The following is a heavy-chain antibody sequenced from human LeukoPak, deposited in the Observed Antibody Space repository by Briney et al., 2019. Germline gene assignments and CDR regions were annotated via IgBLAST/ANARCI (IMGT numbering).Heavy chain of an antibody. CDR3: ARVGRGDTYGYGDF. J-gene: IGHJ4*02. D-gene: IGHD5-18*01. CDR1: GLTVSSNY. Sequence: PGGSLRLSCAASGLTVSSNYMSRGRQVPGKGLEWVSVTYSGGNTYYADSVKGRFTISRDNSKNTLYIQMNSLRAEDTAVYYCARVGRGDTYGYGDFWGQGTLVTVSS. CDR2: TYSGGNT. V-gene: IGHV3-66*01.